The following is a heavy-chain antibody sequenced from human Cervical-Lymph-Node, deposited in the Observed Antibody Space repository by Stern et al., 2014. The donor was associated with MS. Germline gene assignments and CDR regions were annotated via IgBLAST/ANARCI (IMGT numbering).Heavy chain of an antibody. Sequence: VQLVESGDEVTKPGSSVKVSCKASGGTFSKFPSSWVRQAPGQGLEWMGGSFPVFGTPTYAQEFRGRVTITADVSTSTVYMELSSLRSDDTAVYYCALSSETSDRWYSLGYDLWGQGTLVTVSS. CDR1: GGTFSKFP. CDR3: ALSSETSDRWYSLGYDL. D-gene: IGHD6-13*01. J-gene: IGHJ5*02. V-gene: IGHV1-69*01. CDR2: SFPVFGTP.